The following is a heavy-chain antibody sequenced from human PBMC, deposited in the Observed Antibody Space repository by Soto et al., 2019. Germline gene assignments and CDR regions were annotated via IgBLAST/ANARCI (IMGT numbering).Heavy chain of an antibody. CDR2: ISAYNGNT. CDR1: GYTFTSYG. D-gene: IGHD2-21*01. V-gene: IGHV1-18*01. CDR3: ARDTEAYCGGDCPIDY. Sequence: GASVKVSCKASGYTFTSYGISWVRQAPGQGLEWMGWISAYNGNTNYAQKLQGRVTMTTDTSTGTAYMELRSLRSDDTAVYYCARDTEAYCGGDCPIDYWGQGTLVTVSS. J-gene: IGHJ4*02.